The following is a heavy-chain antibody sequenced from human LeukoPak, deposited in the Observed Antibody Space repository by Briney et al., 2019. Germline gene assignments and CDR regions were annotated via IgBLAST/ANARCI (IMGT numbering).Heavy chain of an antibody. J-gene: IGHJ4*02. D-gene: IGHD3-22*01. CDR3: AREYHYYDSSGYFLPDY. Sequence: GGSLRLSCTASGFTFGDYAMSWFRQAPGKGLEWVGFIRSKAYGGTTEYAASVKGRFTISRDDSKSIAYLQMNSLKTEDTAVYYCAREYHYYDSSGYFLPDYWGQGTLVTVSS. CDR2: IRSKAYGGTT. CDR1: GFTFGDYA. V-gene: IGHV3-49*03.